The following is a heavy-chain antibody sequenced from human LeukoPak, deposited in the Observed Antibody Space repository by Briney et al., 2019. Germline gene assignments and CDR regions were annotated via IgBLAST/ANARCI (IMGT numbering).Heavy chain of an antibody. CDR3: ATDEPGIAAAGHWFDP. V-gene: IGHV1-46*01. Sequence: ASVKVSCKASGYTFTSYYMHWVRQAPGQGLEWMGIINPSGGSTSYAQKFQGRVTMTRDTSTSTVYMELSSLRSEDTAVYYCATDEPGIAAAGHWFDPWGQGTLVTVSS. J-gene: IGHJ5*02. CDR2: INPSGGST. D-gene: IGHD6-13*01. CDR1: GYTFTSYY.